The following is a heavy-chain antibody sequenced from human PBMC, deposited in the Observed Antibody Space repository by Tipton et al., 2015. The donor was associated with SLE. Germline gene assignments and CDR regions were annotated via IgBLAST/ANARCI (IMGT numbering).Heavy chain of an antibody. J-gene: IGHJ1*01. V-gene: IGHV4-38-2*01. Sequence: TLSLTCAVSSYSISSGYYWGWIRQPPGKGLEWVGSIHQSGNTYFNPSLKSRVTMSIDTSKNQFSLKLNSVTAADTAVYYCARHPRHITASGTYPKAGSQHWGQGTLVIVSS. CDR2: IHQSGNT. CDR1: SYSISSGYY. D-gene: IGHD3-10*01. CDR3: ARHPRHITASGTYPKAGSQH.